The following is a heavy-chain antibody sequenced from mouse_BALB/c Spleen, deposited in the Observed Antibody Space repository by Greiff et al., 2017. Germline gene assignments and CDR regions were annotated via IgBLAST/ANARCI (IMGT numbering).Heavy chain of an antibody. CDR3: ARSEYYGSSPYYFDY. D-gene: IGHD1-1*01. J-gene: IGHJ2*01. Sequence: EVQVVESGAELVKPGASVKLSCTASGFNIKDTYMHWVKQRPEQGLEWIGRIDPANGNTKYDPKFQGKATITADTSSNTAYLQLSSLTSEDTAVYYCARSEYYGSSPYYFDYWGQGTTLTVSS. CDR2: IDPANGNT. V-gene: IGHV14-3*02. CDR1: GFNIKDTY.